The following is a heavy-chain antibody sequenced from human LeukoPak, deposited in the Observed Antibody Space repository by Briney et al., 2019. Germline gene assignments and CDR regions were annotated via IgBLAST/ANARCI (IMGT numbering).Heavy chain of an antibody. D-gene: IGHD6-19*01. V-gene: IGHV1-3*01. Sequence: ASVKVSCKASGYTFTSYAMHWVRQAPGQRLEWMGWINAGNGNTKYSQKFQDRVTMTTDTMTTDTSTSTAYMEVRSLRSDDTAVYYCAGGLMREYNSGWYMHSFDYWGQGTLVTVPS. J-gene: IGHJ4*02. CDR3: AGGLMREYNSGWYMHSFDY. CDR1: GYTFTSYA. CDR2: INAGNGNT.